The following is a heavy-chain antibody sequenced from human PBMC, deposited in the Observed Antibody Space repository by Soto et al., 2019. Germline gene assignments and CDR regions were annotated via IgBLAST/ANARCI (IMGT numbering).Heavy chain of an antibody. D-gene: IGHD3-10*01. V-gene: IGHV2-5*02. Sequence: QITLKESGPTLVKPTQTLTLTCTFSGSSLSTTGVGVGWIRQPPGEALEWLALIYWDNDKRYSPSLKSRLTVPNDTSKKQVVLTLSDRDPVDKSTYFCPHPNFYGSWYFDSWGQGPLVTVSS. CDR3: PHPNFYGSWYFDS. CDR1: GSSLSTTGVG. J-gene: IGHJ4*02. CDR2: IYWDNDK.